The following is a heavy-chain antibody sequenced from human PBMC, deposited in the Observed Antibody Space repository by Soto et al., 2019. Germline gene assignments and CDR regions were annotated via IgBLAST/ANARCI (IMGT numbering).Heavy chain of an antibody. Sequence: SVKVSCKASGGTFSSYTISWVRQAPGQGLEWMGRIFPILGIANYAQKFQGRVTITADKSTSTAYMELSSLRSEDTAVYYCAMDDWRHQLLPYNWFDPWGQGTLVTVSS. J-gene: IGHJ5*02. D-gene: IGHD2-2*01. CDR3: AMDDWRHQLLPYNWFDP. V-gene: IGHV1-69*02. CDR1: GGTFSSYT. CDR2: IFPILGIA.